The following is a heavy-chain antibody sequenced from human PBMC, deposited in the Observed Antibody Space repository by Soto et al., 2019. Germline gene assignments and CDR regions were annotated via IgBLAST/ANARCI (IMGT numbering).Heavy chain of an antibody. J-gene: IGHJ4*02. CDR2: IYYSGST. Sequence: PSETLSLTCTVSGGSISSGGYYWSWIRQHPGKGLEWIGYIYYSGSTYYNPSLKSRVTISVDTSKNQFSLKLSSVTAADTAVYYCARGDPHRIAVAGRPPFVYDRIDYWGQGTLVTVSS. V-gene: IGHV4-31*03. CDR3: ARGDPHRIAVAGRPPFVYDRIDY. D-gene: IGHD6-19*01. CDR1: GGSISSGGYY.